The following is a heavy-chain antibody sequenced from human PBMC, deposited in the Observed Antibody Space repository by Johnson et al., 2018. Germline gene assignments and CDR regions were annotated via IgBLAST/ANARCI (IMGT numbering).Heavy chain of an antibody. V-gene: IGHV3-23*04. D-gene: IGHD6-13*01. Sequence: VQLVESGGGLVQPGGTLRLSCAASGFTFSSYAMSWVRQAPGKGLEWVSAISGSGGGTYYADSVNGRFTISRDNSKNTLYLQMNSLRAEDKAVYYCAKDNKAAGYYYMDVWGKGTTVTVCS. J-gene: IGHJ6*03. CDR2: ISGSGGGT. CDR1: GFTFSSYA. CDR3: AKDNKAAGYYYMDV.